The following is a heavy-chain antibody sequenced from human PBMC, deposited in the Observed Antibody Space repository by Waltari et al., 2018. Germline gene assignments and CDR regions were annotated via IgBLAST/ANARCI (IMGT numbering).Heavy chain of an antibody. J-gene: IGHJ4*02. CDR1: GGSFSGYY. CDR3: ARGGRRRLDY. CDR2: INHSAST. Sequence: QVQLQQWGAGLLKPSETLSLTCAVYGGSFSGYYWSWIRQPPGKGLEWIGEINHSASTNYNPSLKSRVTISVDTSKNQFSLKLSSVTAADTAVYYCARGGRRRLDYWGQGTLVTVSS. V-gene: IGHV4-34*01.